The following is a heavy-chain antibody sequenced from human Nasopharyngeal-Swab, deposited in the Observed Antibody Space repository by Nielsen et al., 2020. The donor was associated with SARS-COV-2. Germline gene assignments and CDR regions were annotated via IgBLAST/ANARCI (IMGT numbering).Heavy chain of an antibody. CDR1: GYTFTSYG. J-gene: IGHJ4*02. D-gene: IGHD6-6*01. Sequence: ASVKVSCKASGYTFTSYGISWVRQAPGQGLEWMGWISAYNGNTNYAQKFQGRVTMTTNTSTTTAYMELRSLRSDDTAVYYCARVDLAARPDYWGQGTLVTVSS. CDR2: ISAYNGNT. CDR3: ARVDLAARPDY. V-gene: IGHV1-18*01.